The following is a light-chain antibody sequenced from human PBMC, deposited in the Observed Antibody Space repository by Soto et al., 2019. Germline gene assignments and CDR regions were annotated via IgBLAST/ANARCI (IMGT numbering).Light chain of an antibody. Sequence: QSVLTQPPSVSGAPGQRVTISCTGSSSNIGAGYDVHWYLQLPGTAPKLRSYGNTNRPSGVPDRFSGSKSGSAASLAITGLQAEDEADYYCQSHDSSLHASVFGTGTKLTVL. CDR2: GNT. V-gene: IGLV1-40*01. CDR1: SSNIGAGYD. CDR3: QSHDSSLHASV. J-gene: IGLJ1*01.